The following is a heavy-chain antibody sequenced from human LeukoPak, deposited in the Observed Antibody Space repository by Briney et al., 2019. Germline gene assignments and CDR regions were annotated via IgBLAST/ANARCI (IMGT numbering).Heavy chain of an antibody. V-gene: IGHV1-18*01. D-gene: IGHD3-3*01. CDR3: AREDITIFGVVNSGDY. Sequence: ASVKVSCMASGYTFTSYGISWVRQAPGQGLEWMGWISAYNGNTNYAQKLQGRVTMTTDTSTSTAYMELRSLRSDDTAVYYCAREDITIFGVVNSGDYWGQGTLVTVSS. CDR1: GYTFTSYG. CDR2: ISAYNGNT. J-gene: IGHJ4*02.